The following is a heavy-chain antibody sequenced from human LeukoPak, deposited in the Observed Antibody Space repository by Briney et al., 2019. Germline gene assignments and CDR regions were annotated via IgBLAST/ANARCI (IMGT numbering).Heavy chain of an antibody. J-gene: IGHJ4*02. Sequence: SETLSLTCTVSGGSISSYYWSWIRQSPGKGLEWFGYIYDSGSTSYNPSLKSRLTISVDTSKNQFSLKLSSVTAADTAVYYCARVLVDCSGGSCYYFDYWGQGTLVTVSS. D-gene: IGHD2-15*01. CDR1: GGSISSYY. CDR3: ARVLVDCSGGSCYYFDY. V-gene: IGHV4-59*08. CDR2: IYDSGST.